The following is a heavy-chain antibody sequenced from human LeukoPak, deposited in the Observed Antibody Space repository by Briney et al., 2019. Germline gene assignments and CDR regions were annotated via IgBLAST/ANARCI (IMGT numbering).Heavy chain of an antibody. CDR2: ISSSSSYI. J-gene: IGHJ4*02. CDR3: AKRIPTGGSHYFDS. V-gene: IGHV3-21*04. CDR1: GFTFSSYS. D-gene: IGHD6-13*01. Sequence: PGGSLRLSCAASGFTFSSYSMNWVRQAPGKGLEWVSSISSSSSYIYYADSVKGRFTISRDNAKNSLYLQMNSLRAEDTAVYYCAKRIPTGGSHYFDSWGQGTLVTVSS.